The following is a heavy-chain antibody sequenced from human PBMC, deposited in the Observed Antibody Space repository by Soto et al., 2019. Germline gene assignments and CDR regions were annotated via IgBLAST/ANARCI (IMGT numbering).Heavy chain of an antibody. CDR2: INVGTDKT. V-gene: IGHV1-3*01. Sequence: ASVKVSCKASGYTFSSSAMHWVRQAPGQSLEWMGWINVGTDKTEYSRRLQGRVTITKDTSASTADMELSGLTSEDTAVYYCAKSKAAWVPDFWGPGTLVTVSS. D-gene: IGHD7-27*01. CDR3: AKSKAAWVPDF. CDR1: GYTFSSSA. J-gene: IGHJ4*02.